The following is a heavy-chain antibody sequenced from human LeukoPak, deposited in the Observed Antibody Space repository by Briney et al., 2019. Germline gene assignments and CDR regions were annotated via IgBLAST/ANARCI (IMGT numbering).Heavy chain of an antibody. Sequence: GGSLRLSCAASGFTFSSYSMNWVRQAPGKGLEWVAVIWYDGSNKYYADSVKGRFTISRDNSKNTLYLQMNSLRAEDTAVYYCARGNYGSGSYYRSGAFDIWGQGTMVTVSS. V-gene: IGHV3-33*08. D-gene: IGHD3-10*01. CDR1: GFTFSSYS. CDR3: ARGNYGSGSYYRSGAFDI. J-gene: IGHJ3*02. CDR2: IWYDGSNK.